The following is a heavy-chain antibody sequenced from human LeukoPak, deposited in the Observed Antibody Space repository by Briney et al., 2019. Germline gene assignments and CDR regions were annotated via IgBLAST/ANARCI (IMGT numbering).Heavy chain of an antibody. CDR2: ISAYSGNT. Sequence: ASVKVSCKASGYTFTSYGISWVRQAPGQGLEWMGWISAYSGNTNYAQKLQGRVTMTTDTSTSTAYMELRSLRSDDTAVYFCARSPGYTGYDLRYDYWGQGTLVTVSS. J-gene: IGHJ4*02. CDR3: ARSPGYTGYDLRYDY. V-gene: IGHV1-18*04. D-gene: IGHD5-12*01. CDR1: GYTFTSYG.